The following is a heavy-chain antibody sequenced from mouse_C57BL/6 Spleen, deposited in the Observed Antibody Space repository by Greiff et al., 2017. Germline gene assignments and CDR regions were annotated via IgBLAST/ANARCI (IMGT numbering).Heavy chain of an antibody. V-gene: IGHV5-4*03. CDR2: ISDGGSYT. CDR1: GFTFSSYA. D-gene: IGHD2-4*01. Sequence: EVKLVESGGGLVKPGGSLKLSCAASGFTFSSYAMSWVRQTPEKRLEWVATISDGGSYTYYPDNVKGRFTISRDNAKNNLNLQMSHLKSEDTAMYYCARGDYPYAMDYWGQGTSVTVSS. J-gene: IGHJ4*01. CDR3: ARGDYPYAMDY.